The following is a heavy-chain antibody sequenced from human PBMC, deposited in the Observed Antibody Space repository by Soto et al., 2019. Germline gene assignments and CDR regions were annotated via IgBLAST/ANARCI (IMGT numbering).Heavy chain of an antibody. CDR1: GFSFSTYG. V-gene: IGHV3-33*01. CDR2: IWYDGSND. CDR3: GRGYNYADY. Sequence: PVGSLRLSCAASGFSFSTYGMQWVRQAPGKGLEWVAEIWYDGSNDFYSDSVKGRFTISRDNAKNTLFLQMNSLRAEDTAMYYCGRGYNYADYWGQRTQVTVSS. D-gene: IGHD5-18*01. J-gene: IGHJ4*02.